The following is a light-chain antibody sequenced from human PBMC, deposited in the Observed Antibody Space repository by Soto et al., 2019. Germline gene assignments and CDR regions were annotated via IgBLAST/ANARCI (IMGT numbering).Light chain of an antibody. CDR3: QQSFSPLLT. Sequence: DIQMTQSPSSVSASVGDRVTITCRASQTLNNYLTWFQQKPGKAPKVFIYAASTLQSGVPSRFSGSGSGAEFTLTISSLQPEDFATYYCQQSFSPLLTFGGGTKVEIK. J-gene: IGKJ4*01. V-gene: IGKV1-39*01. CDR2: AAS. CDR1: QTLNNY.